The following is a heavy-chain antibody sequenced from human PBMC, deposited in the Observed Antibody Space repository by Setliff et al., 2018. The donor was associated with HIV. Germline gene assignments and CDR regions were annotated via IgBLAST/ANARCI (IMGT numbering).Heavy chain of an antibody. CDR2: ISYDGSNK. V-gene: IGHV3-30*03. CDR1: GFTLSSYG. Sequence: GGSLRLSCAASGFTLSSYGMHWVRQAPGKGLEWVAVISYDGSNKYYADSVKGRFTISRDNSKNTLYLQMNSLRAEDTAVYYCARGVITIFHNWFDPWGQGTLVTVSS. D-gene: IGHD3-3*01. CDR3: ARGVITIFHNWFDP. J-gene: IGHJ5*02.